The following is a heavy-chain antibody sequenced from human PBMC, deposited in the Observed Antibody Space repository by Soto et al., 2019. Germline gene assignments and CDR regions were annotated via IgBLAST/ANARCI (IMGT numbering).Heavy chain of an antibody. D-gene: IGHD3-10*01. J-gene: IGHJ4*02. CDR2: ISYSGST. CDR3: ARAIREYYYGSGTYYIPVYFDY. V-gene: IGHV4-61*01. CDR1: GGSVSSGSYY. Sequence: SETLSLTCTVYGGSVSSGSYYWSWIRQPPGKGLEWIGYISYSGSTNYNPSLKSRVTISVDTSKNQFSLKLSSVTAADTAVYYCARAIREYYYGSGTYYIPVYFDYWGQGTLVTVSS.